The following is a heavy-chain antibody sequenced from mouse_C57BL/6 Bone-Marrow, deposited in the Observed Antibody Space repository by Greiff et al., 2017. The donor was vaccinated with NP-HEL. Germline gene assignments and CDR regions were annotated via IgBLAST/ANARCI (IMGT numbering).Heavy chain of an antibody. CDR1: GYTFTSYW. Sequence: QVQLKQPGAELVKPGASVKLSCKASGYTFTSYWMQWVKQRPGQGLEWIGEIDPSDSYTNYNQKFKGKATLTVDTSSSTAYMQLSSLTSEDSAVYYCASPDYDVGMDYWGQGTSVTVSS. CDR2: IDPSDSYT. CDR3: ASPDYDVGMDY. V-gene: IGHV1-50*01. D-gene: IGHD2-4*01. J-gene: IGHJ4*01.